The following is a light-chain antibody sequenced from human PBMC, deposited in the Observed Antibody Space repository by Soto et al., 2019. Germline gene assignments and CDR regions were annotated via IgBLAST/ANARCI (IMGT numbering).Light chain of an antibody. J-gene: IGKJ1*01. CDR2: DAS. CDR3: QQYNSYWT. Sequence: DIQMTQSPSTLPASLGDRVTITSRASQSISSWLAWYQQKPGKAPKLLIYDASSLESGVPSRFSGSGSGTEFTLTINSLQPDDFATYYCQQYNSYWTFAQGPKVDIK. CDR1: QSISSW. V-gene: IGKV1-5*01.